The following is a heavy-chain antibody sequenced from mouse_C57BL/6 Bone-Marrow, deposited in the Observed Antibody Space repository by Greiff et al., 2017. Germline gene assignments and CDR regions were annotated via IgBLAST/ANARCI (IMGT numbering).Heavy chain of an antibody. CDR1: GYTFTSSG. CDR3: ARGLLLSY. D-gene: IGHD1-1*01. V-gene: IGHV1-81*01. Sequence: VQLQQSGAELAWPGASVTLSCTASGYTFTSSGISWVKQRTGQGLGWIGEIYPRSGNTYYNEKYQGKATLTADNSSSTAYMELRSLTPEDSAVYFCARGLLLSYWGQGTTLTVSS. CDR2: IYPRSGNT. J-gene: IGHJ2*01.